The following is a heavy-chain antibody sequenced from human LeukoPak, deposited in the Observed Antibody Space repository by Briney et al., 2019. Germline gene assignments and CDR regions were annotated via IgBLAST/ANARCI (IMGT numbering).Heavy chain of an antibody. J-gene: IGHJ2*01. CDR3: ARGATRATRHFDV. Sequence: PGGSLRLSCVASGFTFSSYSLAWVRQTPGKGLAWVSIIAGNNSPTFYADSVEGRFTISRDNSKNMGYLQMNSLRVEDSGVYFCARGATRATRHFDVWGRGTPVTVSS. CDR2: IAGNNSPT. V-gene: IGHV3-23*01. D-gene: IGHD2-2*01. CDR1: GFTFSSYS.